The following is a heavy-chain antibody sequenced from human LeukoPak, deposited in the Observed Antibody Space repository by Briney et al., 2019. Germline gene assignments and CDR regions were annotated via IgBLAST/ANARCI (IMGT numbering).Heavy chain of an antibody. CDR2: ISAYNGNT. J-gene: IGHJ6*03. D-gene: IGHD3-10*01. CDR3: ARAGFGELLSGYYYYYMDV. V-gene: IGHV1-18*01. CDR1: GYTFTSYD. Sequence: ASVKVSCKASGYTFTSYDINWVRQAPGQGLEWMGWISAYNGNTNYAQKLQGRVTMTTDTSTSTAYMELRSLRSDDTAVYYCARAGFGELLSGYYYYYMDVWGKGTTVTISS.